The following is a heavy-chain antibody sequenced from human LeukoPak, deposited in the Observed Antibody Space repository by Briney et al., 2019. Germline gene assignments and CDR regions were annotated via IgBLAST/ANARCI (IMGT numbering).Heavy chain of an antibody. Sequence: SETLSLTCTVSGGSISSYYWSWIRQPPGKGLEWIGYIYYSGSTNYNPSLKSRVTISVDTSKNQFSLKLSSVTAADTAVYYCARAASGYCSSTSCLDFDYWGQGTLVTVSS. D-gene: IGHD2-2*01. CDR2: IYYSGST. CDR1: GGSISSYY. CDR3: ARAASGYCSSTSCLDFDY. V-gene: IGHV4-59*01. J-gene: IGHJ4*02.